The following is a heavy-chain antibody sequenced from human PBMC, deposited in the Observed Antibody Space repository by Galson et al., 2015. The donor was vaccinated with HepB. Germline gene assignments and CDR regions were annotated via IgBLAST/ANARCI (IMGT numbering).Heavy chain of an antibody. CDR2: ISTSGSTI. CDR1: GFTFSDYY. CDR3: ARKGITGYDSHYYSYMDV. Sequence: SLRLSCAASGFTFSDYYMSWIRQAPGKGLEWVSYISTSGSTIYYADSVKGRFTISRDNSENALYLQMNSLRAEDTAVYYCARKGITGYDSHYYSYMDVWGKGTTVTVSS. J-gene: IGHJ6*03. V-gene: IGHV3-11*01. D-gene: IGHD5-12*01.